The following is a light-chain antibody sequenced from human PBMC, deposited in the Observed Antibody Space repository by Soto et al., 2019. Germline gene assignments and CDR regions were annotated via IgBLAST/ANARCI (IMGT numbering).Light chain of an antibody. V-gene: IGLV1-40*01. CDR3: QSYESSLSGSGFV. Sequence: HSALTQPPSVSGAPGQRVTISCTGSSSNIGAGYDVHWYQQLPGTAPKLLIYGNTNRPSGVPDRFSGSKSGPSASLAITGLQAEDEADYYCQSYESSLSGSGFVFGTGTKVTVL. J-gene: IGLJ1*01. CDR1: SSNIGAGYD. CDR2: GNT.